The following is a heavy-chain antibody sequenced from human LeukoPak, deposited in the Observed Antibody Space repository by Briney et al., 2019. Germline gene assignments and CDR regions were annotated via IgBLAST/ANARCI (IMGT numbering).Heavy chain of an antibody. J-gene: IGHJ4*02. Sequence: GGSLRLSCAASGFTFSNYWMSWVRQAPGKGLQWVANIKQDESEKYYVDSVKGRFTISRDNAKKLLYLQMNSLRAEDTAVYYCARIPGVAAAGQRSFDYWGQGTLVTVSS. CDR3: ARIPGVAAAGQRSFDY. D-gene: IGHD6-13*01. V-gene: IGHV3-7*01. CDR1: GFTFSNYW. CDR2: IKQDESEK.